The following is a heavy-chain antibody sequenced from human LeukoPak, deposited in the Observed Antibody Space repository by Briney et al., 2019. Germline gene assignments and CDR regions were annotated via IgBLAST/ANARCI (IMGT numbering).Heavy chain of an antibody. J-gene: IGHJ6*02. CDR3: AKDIYGVRGVKIYYGMDV. D-gene: IGHD3-10*01. V-gene: IGHV3-9*01. CDR2: ISWNSGSI. CDR1: GFTFDDYA. Sequence: PGGSLRLSCAASGFTFDDYAMHWVRQAPGKGLEWVSGISWNSGSIGYADSVKGRFTISRDNAKNSLYLQMNSLRAEDTALYYCAKDIYGVRGVKIYYGMDVWGQGTTVTVSS.